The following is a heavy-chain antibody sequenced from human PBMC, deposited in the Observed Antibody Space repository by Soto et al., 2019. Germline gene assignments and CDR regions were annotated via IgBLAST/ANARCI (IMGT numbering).Heavy chain of an antibody. CDR2: IYYNGNT. V-gene: IGHV3-53*01. D-gene: IGHD5-18*01. Sequence: VQLVESGGGLVQPGGSLRLSCAGSGFTVTDNHMTWVRQAPGRGPEWVSTIYYNGNTFHADSVWGRFTISRDTSKKLLYLQMISLRVEDTAVYYCATGGDTAKDGYWGQGTLVTVSS. J-gene: IGHJ4*02. CDR3: ATGGDTAKDGY. CDR1: GFTVTDNH.